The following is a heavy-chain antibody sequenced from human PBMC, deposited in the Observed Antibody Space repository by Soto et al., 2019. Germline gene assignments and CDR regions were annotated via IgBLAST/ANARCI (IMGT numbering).Heavy chain of an antibody. CDR2: IYYSGST. Sequence: SETLSLTCTVSGGSINNYYWSWIRQPPGKGLEWIGYIYYSGSTNYNPSRKSRVTISVDTSKNQFSLKLSSVTAADTAVYYCARRYGGNFDYWGQGTLVTVSS. J-gene: IGHJ4*02. V-gene: IGHV4-59*01. D-gene: IGHD1-26*01. CDR1: GGSINNYY. CDR3: ARRYGGNFDY.